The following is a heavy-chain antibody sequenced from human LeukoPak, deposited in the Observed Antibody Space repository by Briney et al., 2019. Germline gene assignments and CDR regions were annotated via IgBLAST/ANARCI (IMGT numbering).Heavy chain of an antibody. CDR1: GYTFTGYY. Sequence: ASVKVSCKASGYTFTGYYVHWVRQAPGQGLEWMRWVNPNSGVTNYAQKFQGRVTMTRDTSISTAYMELSSLRSDDTAVYYCARVGAYGSGSYLVYWGQGSLVTVSS. J-gene: IGHJ4*02. D-gene: IGHD3-10*01. CDR3: ARVGAYGSGSYLVY. CDR2: VNPNSGVT. V-gene: IGHV1-2*02.